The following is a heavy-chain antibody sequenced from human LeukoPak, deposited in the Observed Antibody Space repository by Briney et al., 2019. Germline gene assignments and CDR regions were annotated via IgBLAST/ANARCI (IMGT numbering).Heavy chain of an antibody. CDR2: ISYDGSNK. V-gene: IGHV3-30*04. CDR1: GFTFSSYA. CDR3: ARDGPYYYILTATGTSYFDY. J-gene: IGHJ4*02. Sequence: PGGSLRLSCAASGFTFSSYAMHWVRQAPGKGLEWVAVISYDGSNKYYADSVKGRFTISRDNSKNTLYLQMNSLRAEDTAVYYCARDGPYYYILTATGTSYFDYWGQGTLVTVSS. D-gene: IGHD3-9*01.